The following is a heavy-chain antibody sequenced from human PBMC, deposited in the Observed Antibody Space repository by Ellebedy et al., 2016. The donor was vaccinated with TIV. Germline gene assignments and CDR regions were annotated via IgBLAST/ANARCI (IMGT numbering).Heavy chain of an antibody. CDR1: GFTFSSYG. CDR3: AGGLFGYYYYGMDV. Sequence: GGSLRLSXAASGFTFSSYGMHWVRQAPGKGLEWVAVISYDGSNKYYADSVKGRFTISRDNSKNTLYLQMNSLRAEDTAVYYCAGGLFGYYYYGMDVWGQGTTVTVSS. J-gene: IGHJ6*02. D-gene: IGHD3-16*01. V-gene: IGHV3-30*03. CDR2: ISYDGSNK.